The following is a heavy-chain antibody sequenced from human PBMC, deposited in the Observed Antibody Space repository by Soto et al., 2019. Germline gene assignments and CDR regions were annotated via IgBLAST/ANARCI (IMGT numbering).Heavy chain of an antibody. CDR2: ISAYNGNT. CDR3: AIVSRVRGLVITNNWCGP. V-gene: IGHV1-18*04. J-gene: IGHJ5*02. Sequence: ASVKVSCKASGYTFTSYGISWVRQAPGQGLEWMGWISAYNGNTNYAQKLQGRVTMATDTSTSTAYMEVRSLRSDDTAVYYCAIVSRVRGLVITNNWCGPWGQGTLVTVSS. D-gene: IGHD3-10*01. CDR1: GYTFTSYG.